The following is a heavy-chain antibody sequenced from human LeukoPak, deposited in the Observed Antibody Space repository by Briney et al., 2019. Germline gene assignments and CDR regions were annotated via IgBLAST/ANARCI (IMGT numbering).Heavy chain of an antibody. Sequence: SETLSLTCTVSGGSISSNYWSWIRQPPGKGLEWIGYIYYSGSTNYNPSLESRVAISIDTSKNHFSLKLTSVTAADTAVYYCARTFQAPSYGDSDSRTKYPYSMDVWGQGTMVAVSS. CDR1: GGSISSNY. CDR3: ARTFQAPSYGDSDSRTKYPYSMDV. V-gene: IGHV4-59*12. J-gene: IGHJ6*02. CDR2: IYYSGST. D-gene: IGHD4-17*01.